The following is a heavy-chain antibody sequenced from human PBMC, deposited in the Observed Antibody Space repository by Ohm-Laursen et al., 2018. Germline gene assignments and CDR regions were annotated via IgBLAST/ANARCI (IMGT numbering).Heavy chain of an antibody. J-gene: IGHJ4*02. D-gene: IGHD6-19*01. Sequence: GTLSLTCTVSGGSISSTSYYWGWIRQPPGKGLEWIGEINHSGSTNYNPSLKSRVTISVDTSKNQLSLKLSSVTAADTAVYYCARGFSGWWGRIDYWGQGILVTVSS. V-gene: IGHV4-39*07. CDR1: GGSISSTSYY. CDR3: ARGFSGWWGRIDY. CDR2: INHSGST.